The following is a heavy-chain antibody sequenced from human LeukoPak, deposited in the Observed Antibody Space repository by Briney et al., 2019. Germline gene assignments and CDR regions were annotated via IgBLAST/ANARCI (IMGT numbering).Heavy chain of an antibody. V-gene: IGHV1-18*04. Sequence: VASVTVSCKASGYTFTGYYMHWVRQAPGQGLEWMGWIGAYNGNTNYAQKLQGRVTMTTDTSTSTAYMELRSLRSDDTAVYYCARDLSDWMRRGFGETLDYWGQGTLVTVSS. CDR3: ARDLSDWMRRGFGETLDY. J-gene: IGHJ4*02. CDR2: IGAYNGNT. D-gene: IGHD3-10*01. CDR1: GYTFTGYY.